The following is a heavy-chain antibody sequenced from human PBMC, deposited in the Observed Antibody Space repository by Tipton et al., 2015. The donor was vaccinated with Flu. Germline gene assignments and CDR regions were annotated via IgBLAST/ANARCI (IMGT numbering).Heavy chain of an antibody. Sequence: LRLSCTVSGGSISSYYWSWIRQPPGKGLEWIGYIYYSGSTNYNPSLKSRVTISVDTSKNQFSLKLSSVTAADTAVYYCARRAGLDCSSTSCLSLYYYYGMDVWGQGTTVTVSS. D-gene: IGHD2-2*01. CDR3: ARRAGLDCSSTSCLSLYYYYGMDV. CDR1: GGSISSYY. V-gene: IGHV4-59*08. J-gene: IGHJ6*02. CDR2: IYYSGST.